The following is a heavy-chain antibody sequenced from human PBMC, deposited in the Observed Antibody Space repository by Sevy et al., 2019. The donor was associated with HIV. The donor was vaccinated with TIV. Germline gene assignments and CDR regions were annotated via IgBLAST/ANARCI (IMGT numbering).Heavy chain of an antibody. V-gene: IGHV1-18*04. CDR1: GYTFTSYV. J-gene: IGHJ3*02. D-gene: IGHD4-17*01. CDR3: ASAIVRDYGDYGDAFDI. Sequence: ASVKVSCKASGYTFTSYVISWVRQAPGQGLEWMGWISAYNGNTNYAQKLQGRVTMTTDTSTSTAYMELRSLRLDDTAVDDCASAIVRDYGDYGDAFDIWGQGTMVTVSS. CDR2: ISAYNGNT.